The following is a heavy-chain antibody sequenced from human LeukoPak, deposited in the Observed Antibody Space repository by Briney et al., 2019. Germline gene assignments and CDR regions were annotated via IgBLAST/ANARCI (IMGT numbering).Heavy chain of an antibody. CDR2: IIPIFGTA. D-gene: IGHD3-10*01. V-gene: IGHV1-69*05. CDR3: ASASPREYERDY. J-gene: IGHJ4*02. CDR1: GGTFSSYA. Sequence: SVKVSCKASGGTFSSYAISWVRQAPGQGLEWMGRIIPIFGTANYAQKFQGRVTITTDESTSTAYMELSSLRSEDTAVYYCASASPREYERDYWAREPWSPSPQ.